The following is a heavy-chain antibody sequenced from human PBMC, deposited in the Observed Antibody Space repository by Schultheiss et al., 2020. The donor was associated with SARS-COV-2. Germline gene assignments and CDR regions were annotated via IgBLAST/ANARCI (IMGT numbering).Heavy chain of an antibody. V-gene: IGHV1-2*02. CDR3: ARGPPYLYYYYYGMDV. D-gene: IGHD2-2*01. CDR2: INPNSGGT. J-gene: IGHJ6*02. Sequence: ASVKVSCRASGYTLTDSYMHWVRQAPGQGLEWMGWINPNSGGTNYAQKFQGRVTMTRDTSISTAYMELSRLRSEDTAVYYCARGPPYLYYYYYGMDVWGQGTTVTVSS. CDR1: GYTLTDSY.